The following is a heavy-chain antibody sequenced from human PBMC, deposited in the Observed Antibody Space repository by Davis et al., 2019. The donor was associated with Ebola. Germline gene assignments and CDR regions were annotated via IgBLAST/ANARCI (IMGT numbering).Heavy chain of an antibody. Sequence: ASVKVSCKASGYTFTNYYMNWGRQEAGQRLEGRGMIEPNDGRTIYAQKFQDRVTVNRDTSTTTVYMNLSSLSSEDTALYYCTTPGGQDSGYDVFDIWGQGTMVTVSS. D-gene: IGHD5-12*01. CDR3: TTPGGQDSGYDVFDI. J-gene: IGHJ3*02. CDR1: GYTFTNYY. CDR2: IEPNDGRT. V-gene: IGHV1-46*03.